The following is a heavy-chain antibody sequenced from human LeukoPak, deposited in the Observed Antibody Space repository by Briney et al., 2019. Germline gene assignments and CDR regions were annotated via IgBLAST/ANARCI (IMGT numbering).Heavy chain of an antibody. CDR1: GFTVSSNY. CDR2: IYSGGST. CDR3: ARVYCSVVVAATRGCYFDS. Sequence: PGGSLRLSCAASGFTVSSNYMSWVRQAPGKGLEWVSVIYSGGSTYYADSVKGRFTISRDNSKNTLYLQMNSLRAEDTAVYYCARVYCSVVVAATRGCYFDSWGQGTLVTVSS. V-gene: IGHV3-66*01. D-gene: IGHD2-15*01. J-gene: IGHJ4*02.